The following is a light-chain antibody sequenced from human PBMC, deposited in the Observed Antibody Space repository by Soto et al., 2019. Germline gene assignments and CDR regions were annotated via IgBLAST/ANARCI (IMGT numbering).Light chain of an antibody. V-gene: IGLV2-23*02. J-gene: IGLJ3*02. Sequence: QSVLTQPASVSGSPGQSITISCTGTSSDIENYNVVSWYQQHPGKAPKFIIYEVNKRPSGVSDRFSGSKSGNTASLTISGLQAEDEADYYCCLGGSTWVFGGGTKVTVL. CDR1: SSDIENYNV. CDR2: EVN. CDR3: CLGGSTWV.